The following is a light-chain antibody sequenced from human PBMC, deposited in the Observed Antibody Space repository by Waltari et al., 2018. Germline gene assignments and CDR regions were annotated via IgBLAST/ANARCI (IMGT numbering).Light chain of an antibody. CDR1: QRISMF. Sequence: DIQLTQSPPSLSASVGDRVTITCRASQRISMFLNWYQQKPGKAPNLLIYGASSLQRGVPSRFSGSGSGTDFTLTISSLQAEDVAVYYCQQYYSTCQFGQGTKVEIK. CDR2: GAS. V-gene: IGKV1-39*01. CDR3: QQYYSTCQ. J-gene: IGKJ1*01.